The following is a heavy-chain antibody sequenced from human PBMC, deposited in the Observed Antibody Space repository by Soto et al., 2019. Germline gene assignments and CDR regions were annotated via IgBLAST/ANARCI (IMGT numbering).Heavy chain of an antibody. Sequence: EDQSVTGTAAGESSRNSDFSRAWIRQPRGRGLEWIGYIYYSGATNYNPSLKSRVTISADMSKNQFSLTLRFLTAADTAVYSCERQWCRGGYCSAFDLWGQGTMGTVSS. V-gene: IGHV4-39*01. CDR2: IYYSGAT. D-gene: IGHD2-21*02. J-gene: IGHJ3*01. CDR3: ERQWCRGGYCSAFDL. CDR1: GESSRNSDFS.